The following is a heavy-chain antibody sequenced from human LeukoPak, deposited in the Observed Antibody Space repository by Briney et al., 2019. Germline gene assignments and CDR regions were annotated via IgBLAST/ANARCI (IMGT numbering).Heavy chain of an antibody. V-gene: IGHV3-23*01. D-gene: IGHD3-3*01. J-gene: IGHJ6*02. CDR3: AKEESPYYDFWSGYWDYYYYYGMDV. Sequence: RTGGSLRLSCAASGFTFSSYAMSWVRQAPGKGLEWVSAISGSGGSTYYADSVKGRFTISRDNSKNTLYLRMNSLRAEDTAVYYCAKEESPYYDFWSGYWDYYYYYGMDVWGQGTTVTVSS. CDR1: GFTFSSYA. CDR2: ISGSGGST.